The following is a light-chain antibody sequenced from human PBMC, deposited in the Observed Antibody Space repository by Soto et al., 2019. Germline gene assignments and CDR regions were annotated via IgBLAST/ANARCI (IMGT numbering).Light chain of an antibody. CDR1: QSVRSS. J-gene: IGKJ4*01. CDR2: DAS. V-gene: IGKV3-20*01. Sequence: ILLTQSPGTLSLSPGERATLSCRASQSVRSSLAWYHHKPGEAPRLLISDASIRAAGIPDRFSGSGSGTDFTLTISRLEPEDFALYYCQQYVVGSTLTFGRGTKVDIK. CDR3: QQYVVGSTLT.